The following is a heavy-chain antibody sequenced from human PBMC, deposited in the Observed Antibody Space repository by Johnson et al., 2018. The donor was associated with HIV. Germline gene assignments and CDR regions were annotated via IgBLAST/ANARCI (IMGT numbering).Heavy chain of an antibody. CDR1: GFTFSNAW. D-gene: IGHD3-10*01. V-gene: IGHV3-15*01. CDR2: IKSKTDGGTT. J-gene: IGHJ3*02. Sequence: VQLVESGGGLVQPGRSLRLSCAASGFTFSNAWMSWVRQAPGKGLEWVGRIKSKTDGGTTDYAAPVKGRFTISRDDSKNTLYLQMNSLKTEDTAVYYCTTDLELAGLWFGELWDDAFDIWGQGTMVTVSS. CDR3: TTDLELAGLWFGELWDDAFDI.